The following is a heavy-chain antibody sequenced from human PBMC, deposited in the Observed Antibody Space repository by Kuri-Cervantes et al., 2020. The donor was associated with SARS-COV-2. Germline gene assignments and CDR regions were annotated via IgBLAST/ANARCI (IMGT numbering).Heavy chain of an antibody. CDR1: GFTFSSYA. CDR3: ARMGEPYYMDV. D-gene: IGHD3-16*01. Sequence: GGSLRLSCAASGFTFSSYAMHWVRQAPGKGLEYVSAISSNGGSTYYANPVKGRFTISRDNSKNTLYLQMGSLRAEDMAVYYCARMGEPYYMDVWGKGTTVTVSS. J-gene: IGHJ6*03. V-gene: IGHV3-64*01. CDR2: ISSNGGST.